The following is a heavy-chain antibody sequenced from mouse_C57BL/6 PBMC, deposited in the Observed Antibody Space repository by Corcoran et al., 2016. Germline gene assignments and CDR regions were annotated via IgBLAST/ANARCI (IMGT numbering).Heavy chain of an antibody. Sequence: DVQLQESGPGLVKPSQSLSLTCSVTGYSITSGYYWNWIRQFPGNKLEWMGYISYDGSNNYNPSLKNRISITRDTSKNQFFLKLNSVTTEDTATYYCARGIYYDYRWFAYWGQGTLVTVSA. J-gene: IGHJ3*01. CDR2: ISYDGSN. V-gene: IGHV3-6*01. CDR1: GYSITSGYY. D-gene: IGHD2-4*01. CDR3: ARGIYYDYRWFAY.